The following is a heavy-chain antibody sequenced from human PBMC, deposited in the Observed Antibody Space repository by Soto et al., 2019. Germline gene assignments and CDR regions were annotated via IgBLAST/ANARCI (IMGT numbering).Heavy chain of an antibody. CDR2: ISGSGGST. V-gene: IGHV3-23*01. Sequence: SLRLSCAASGFTFSSYAMSWVRQAPGKGLEWVSAISGSGGSTYYADSVKGRFTISRDNSKNTLYLQMNSLRAEDTAVYYCAKDPPRGYYDSSGYPDYWGQGTLVTVYS. CDR1: GFTFSSYA. J-gene: IGHJ4*02. CDR3: AKDPPRGYYDSSGYPDY. D-gene: IGHD3-22*01.